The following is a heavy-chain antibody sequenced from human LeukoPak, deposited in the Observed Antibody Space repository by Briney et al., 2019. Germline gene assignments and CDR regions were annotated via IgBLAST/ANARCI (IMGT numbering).Heavy chain of an antibody. CDR2: INHSGTT. CDR1: GESFGGSY. D-gene: IGHD3-10*01. V-gene: IGHV4-34*01. Sequence: SETLSLTCAVYGESFGGSYWSWIRQPPGKGLEWIGEINHSGTTTYNPTLKSRLTISVDTSKNQFSLNLTSLTAADTAVYYCARGPPWYYNYCGQGTLVTVSS. J-gene: IGHJ4*02. CDR3: ARGPPWYYNY.